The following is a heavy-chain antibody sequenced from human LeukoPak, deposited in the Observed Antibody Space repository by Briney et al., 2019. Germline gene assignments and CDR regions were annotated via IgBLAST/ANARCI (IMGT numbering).Heavy chain of an antibody. J-gene: IGHJ6*04. D-gene: IGHD3-3*01. CDR1: GGSISSGSYY. Sequence: SETLSLTCTVSGGSISSGSYYWSWIRQPAGMGLEWIGRIYTSGSTNYNPSLKSRVTISVDTSKNQFTLKLSSVTAADTAVYYCARDHAHYDFWSGYYLDVWGKGTTVTVSS. V-gene: IGHV4-61*02. CDR3: ARDHAHYDFWSGYYLDV. CDR2: IYTSGST.